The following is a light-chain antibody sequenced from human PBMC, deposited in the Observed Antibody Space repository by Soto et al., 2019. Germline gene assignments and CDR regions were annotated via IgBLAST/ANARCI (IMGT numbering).Light chain of an antibody. V-gene: IGLV2-14*01. Sequence: QSALTQPASVSGSPGQSITISCTGTSSDVGGYNYVSWYQQHPGKAPKLMIYDVSNRPSGVSNRFSGSKSGNTASLTISGLQAEDEGDYYCSSYTSSSTLVFGGGTKLTV. CDR2: DVS. CDR1: SSDVGGYNY. J-gene: IGLJ3*02. CDR3: SSYTSSSTLV.